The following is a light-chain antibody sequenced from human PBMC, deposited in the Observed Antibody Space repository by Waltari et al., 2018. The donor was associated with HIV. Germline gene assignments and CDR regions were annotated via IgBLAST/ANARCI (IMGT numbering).Light chain of an antibody. CDR3: CSFAGSYIV. Sequence: QSALTQPRSVSGSPGQSVTISCTGTSSDVGAYNRVSWYQQNPGKAPKVVIYDVRERPAVVPDRFSGSKSANTTSLTISGLQADDEADYHCCSFAGSYIVFGTGTKVTVL. V-gene: IGLV2-11*01. J-gene: IGLJ1*01. CDR1: SSDVGAYNR. CDR2: DVR.